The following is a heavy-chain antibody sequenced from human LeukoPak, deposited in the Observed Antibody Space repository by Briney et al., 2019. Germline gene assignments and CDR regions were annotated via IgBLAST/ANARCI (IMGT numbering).Heavy chain of an antibody. CDR2: ISGSGGST. D-gene: IGHD1-7*01. CDR3: AKVKSGTTRYYFDY. CDR1: GFTFGSYA. J-gene: IGHJ4*02. V-gene: IGHV3-23*01. Sequence: PGGSLRLSCAASGFTFGSYAMSWVRQAPGKGLEWVSAISGSGGSTYYADSVKGRFTISRDNSKNTLYLQMNSLRAEDTAVYYCAKVKSGTTRYYFDYWGQGTLVTVSS.